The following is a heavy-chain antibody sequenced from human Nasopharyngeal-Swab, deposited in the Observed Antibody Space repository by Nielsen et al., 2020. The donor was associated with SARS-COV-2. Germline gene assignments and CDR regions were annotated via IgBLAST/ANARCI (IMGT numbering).Heavy chain of an antibody. J-gene: IGHJ6*02. CDR3: ARDKGLRDYVWGSYRSSYYYYNGMDV. V-gene: IGHV3-7*01. CDR2: INQDGSEK. Sequence: GESLKISCAASGFTFSSYWMSWVRQAPGKGLEWVANINQDGSEKYYVDSVKGRFTISRDNAKNSLYPQMNSLRAEDTAVYYCARDKGLRDYVWGSYRSSYYYYNGMDVWGQGTTVTVSS. CDR1: GFTFSSYW. D-gene: IGHD3-16*02.